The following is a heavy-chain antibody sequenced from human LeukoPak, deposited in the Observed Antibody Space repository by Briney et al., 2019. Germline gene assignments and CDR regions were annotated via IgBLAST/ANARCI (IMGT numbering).Heavy chain of an antibody. CDR3: ARDLTTVVTPAGY. CDR1: GFTFSSYS. V-gene: IGHV3-21*01. J-gene: IGHJ4*02. CDR2: ISSSSSYI. Sequence: PGGSLRLSCAASGFTFSSYSMNWVRQVPGKGLEWVSSISSSSSYIYYADSVKGRFTISRDNAKNSLYLQMNSLRAEDTAVYYCARDLTTVVTPAGYWGQGTLVTVSS. D-gene: IGHD4-23*01.